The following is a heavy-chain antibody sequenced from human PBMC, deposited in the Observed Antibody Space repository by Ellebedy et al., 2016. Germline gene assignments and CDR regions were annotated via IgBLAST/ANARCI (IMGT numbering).Heavy chain of an antibody. CDR3: ARDSPPGGVRALIDYYYGMDV. CDR2: MNPNSGNT. D-gene: IGHD3-10*01. Sequence: ALVKVSCKASGYTFTSYDINWVRQATGQGLEWMGWMNPNSGNTGYAQKFQGRGTMTRNTSISTAYMELSSLRSEDTAVYYCARDSPPGGVRALIDYYYGMDVWGQGTTVTVSS. J-gene: IGHJ6*02. V-gene: IGHV1-8*01. CDR1: GYTFTSYD.